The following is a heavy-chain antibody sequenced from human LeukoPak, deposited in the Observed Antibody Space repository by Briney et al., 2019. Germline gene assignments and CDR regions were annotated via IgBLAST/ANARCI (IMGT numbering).Heavy chain of an antibody. CDR2: IYYSGST. CDR1: GGSLSSYY. Sequence: SETLSLTCTVSGGSLSSYYWSWIRQPPGKGLEWIGHIYYSGSTNYNPSLKSRVTISVDTSKNQFSLKLSSVTAADTAVYYCARLGAASSSWYENWFDPWGQGTLVTVSS. J-gene: IGHJ5*02. V-gene: IGHV4-59*01. CDR3: ARLGAASSSWYENWFDP. D-gene: IGHD6-13*01.